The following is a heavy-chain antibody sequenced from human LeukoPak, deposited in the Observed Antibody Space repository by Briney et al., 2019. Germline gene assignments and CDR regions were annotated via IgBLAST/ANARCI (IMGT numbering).Heavy chain of an antibody. J-gene: IGHJ4*02. CDR2: IRYDGSNK. V-gene: IGHV3-30*02. CDR3: SKIGVAAPRDFDY. Sequence: GGSLRLSCAASGFTFSSYGMHWVRQAPGKGLEWVAFIRYDGSNKYYADSVKGRFTISRDNSKNTLNLQMNSLRAEDTAVYYCSKIGVAAPRDFDYWGQGTLVTVSS. CDR1: GFTFSSYG. D-gene: IGHD6-13*01.